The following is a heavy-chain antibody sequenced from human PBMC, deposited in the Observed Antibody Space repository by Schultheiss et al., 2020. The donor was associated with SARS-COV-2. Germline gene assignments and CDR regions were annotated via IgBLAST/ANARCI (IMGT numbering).Heavy chain of an antibody. CDR3: ARDLGEYDFWSGDLDY. CDR1: GFTFSSYA. Sequence: GGSLRLSCAASGFTFSSYAMHWVRQAPGKGLEWVAVISYDGSNKYYVDSVKGRFTISRDNSKNTLYLQMNSLRAEDTAVYYCARDLGEYDFWSGDLDYWGQGTLVTVSS. D-gene: IGHD3-3*01. CDR2: ISYDGSNK. J-gene: IGHJ4*02. V-gene: IGHV3-30*04.